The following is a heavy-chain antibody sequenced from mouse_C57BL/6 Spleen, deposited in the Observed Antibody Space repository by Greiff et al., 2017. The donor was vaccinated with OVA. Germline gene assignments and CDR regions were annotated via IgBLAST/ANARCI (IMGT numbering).Heavy chain of an antibody. V-gene: IGHV5-4*01. D-gene: IGHD1-1*01. J-gene: IGHJ4*01. CDR1: GFTFSSYA. CDR3: ARELYYGSRYYYAMDY. CDR2: ISDGGSYT. Sequence: EVQLVESGGGLVKPGGSLKLSCAASGFTFSSYAMSWVRQTPEKRLEWVATISDGGSYTYYPDNVKGRFTISRDNAKNNLYLQMSHLKSEDTAMYYCARELYYGSRYYYAMDYWGQGTSVTVSS.